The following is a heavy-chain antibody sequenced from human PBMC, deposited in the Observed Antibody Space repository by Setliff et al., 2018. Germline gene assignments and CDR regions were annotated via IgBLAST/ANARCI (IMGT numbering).Heavy chain of an antibody. Sequence: SGGSLRLSCAASGFTFSASAMHWVRQAPGKGLEWVAVILFDGSRNYYADSVKGRFTISRDNSKNTLYLQMNSLRAEDTAVYYCAKDFRVLGYSDNWGQGTLVTVSS. CDR1: GFTFSASA. CDR3: AKDFRVLGYSDN. CDR2: ILFDGSRN. V-gene: IGHV3-30*02. J-gene: IGHJ4*02. D-gene: IGHD3-10*01.